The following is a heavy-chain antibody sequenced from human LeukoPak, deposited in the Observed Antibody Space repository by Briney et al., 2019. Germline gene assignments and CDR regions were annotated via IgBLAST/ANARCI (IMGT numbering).Heavy chain of an antibody. V-gene: IGHV4-34*01. J-gene: IGHJ6*02. CDR2: INHSGST. CDR1: GGSFSGYY. D-gene: IGHD2-15*01. CDR3: ARGCGSGGSCYPPGYYYYYGMDV. Sequence: SETLSLTRAVYGGSFSGYYWSWIRQPPGKGLEWIGEINHSGSTNYNPSLKSRVTISVDTSKNQFSLKLSSVTAADTAVYYCARGCGSGGSCYPPGYYYYYGMDVWGQGTTVTVSS.